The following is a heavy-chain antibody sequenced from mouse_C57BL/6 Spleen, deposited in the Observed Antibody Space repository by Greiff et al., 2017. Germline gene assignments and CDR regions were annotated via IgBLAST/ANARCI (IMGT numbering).Heavy chain of an antibody. CDR1: GYAFSSYW. J-gene: IGHJ2*01. V-gene: IGHV1-80*01. D-gene: IGHD2-4*01. CDR3: ARLGDYDGGGGCDY. CDR2: LYPGDGDT. Sequence: VQLQQSGAELVKPGASVKISCKASGYAFSSYWMNWVKQRPGKGLEWIGQLYPGDGDTNSNGKFKGKATLTADKSSSTAYMQLSSLTSEDSAVYFCARLGDYDGGGGCDYWGKGTTLTVSS.